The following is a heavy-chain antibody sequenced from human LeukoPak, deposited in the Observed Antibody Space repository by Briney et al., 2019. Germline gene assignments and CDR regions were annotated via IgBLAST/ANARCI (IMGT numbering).Heavy chain of an antibody. CDR1: GGSFSGYY. CDR2: INHSGST. V-gene: IGHV4-34*01. CDR3: ARGWSSSGYYYYYYMDV. D-gene: IGHD3-22*01. J-gene: IGHJ6*03. Sequence: PSETLSLTCAVYGGSFSGYYWSWIRQPPGKGLEWIGEINHSGSTNYNPSLKSRVTISVDTSKNQFSLKPSSVTAADTAVYYCARGWSSSGYYYYYYMDVWGKGTTVTVSS.